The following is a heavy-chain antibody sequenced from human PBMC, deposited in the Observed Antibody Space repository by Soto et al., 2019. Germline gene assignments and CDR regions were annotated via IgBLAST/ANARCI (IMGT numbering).Heavy chain of an antibody. CDR1: GGTFSSYA. J-gene: IGHJ4*02. CDR2: IIPIFGTA. CDR3: ARGYYYPHGFSTLAY. D-gene: IGHD3-22*01. V-gene: IGHV1-69*06. Sequence: SVKVSCKAPGGTFSSYAISWVRQAPGQGLEWMGGIIPIFGTANYAQKFQGRVTITADKSTSTAYMELSSLRSEDTAVYYCARGYYYPHGFSTLAYWGQGTLVTV.